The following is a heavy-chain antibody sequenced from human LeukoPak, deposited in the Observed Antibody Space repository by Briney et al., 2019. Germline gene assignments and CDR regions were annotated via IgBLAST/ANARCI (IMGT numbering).Heavy chain of an antibody. V-gene: IGHV1-3*01. CDR1: GYTFTSYA. CDR2: INAGNGNT. J-gene: IGHJ6*02. CDR3: ARDLRRGWDYYYYGMDV. Sequence: ASVKVSCKASGYTFTSYAMHWVRQAPGQRLEWMGWINAGNGNTKYSQKFQGRVTITRDTSASTAYMELSSLRSEDTAVYYCARDLRRGWDYYYYGMDVWGQGTTVTVSS. D-gene: IGHD3-10*01.